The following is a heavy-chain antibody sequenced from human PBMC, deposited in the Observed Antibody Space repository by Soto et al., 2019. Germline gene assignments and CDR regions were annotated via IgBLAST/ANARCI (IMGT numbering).Heavy chain of an antibody. CDR3: ARSRYSYGYYRGEFDY. Sequence: PGESLKISCKGSGYSFTSYWISWVRQMPGKGLEWMGRIDPSDSYTNYSPSFQGHVTISADKSISTAYLQWSSLKASDTAMYYCARSRYSYGYYRGEFDYWGQGTLVTVS. J-gene: IGHJ4*02. D-gene: IGHD5-18*01. V-gene: IGHV5-10-1*01. CDR1: GYSFTSYW. CDR2: IDPSDSYT.